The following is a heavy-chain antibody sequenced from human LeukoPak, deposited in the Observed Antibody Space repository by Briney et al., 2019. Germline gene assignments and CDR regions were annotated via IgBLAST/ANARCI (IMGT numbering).Heavy chain of an antibody. Sequence: ASVKVSCKASGYTFTGYYMHWVRQAPGQGLEWMGWINPNSGGTNYAQKFQGRVTMTRDTSISTAYMELSRLRSDDTAVYYCARGRVVPAASLIRFDPWGQGTLVTVSS. CDR1: GYTFTGYY. CDR3: ARGRVVPAASLIRFDP. J-gene: IGHJ5*02. D-gene: IGHD2-2*01. V-gene: IGHV1-2*02. CDR2: INPNSGGT.